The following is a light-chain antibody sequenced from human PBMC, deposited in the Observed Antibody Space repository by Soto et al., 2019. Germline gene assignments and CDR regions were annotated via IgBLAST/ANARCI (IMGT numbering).Light chain of an antibody. CDR1: SSDVGGHNY. Sequence: QSALTQPRSVSGSPGQSVTISCTGTSSDVGGHNYVSWYQQHPGKAPKFMIYDVSKRPSGVPDRFSGSKSGNTASLTISGHQADDEADYYYCSYAGRYTWVFGGGTKLTVL. J-gene: IGLJ3*02. V-gene: IGLV2-11*01. CDR2: DVS. CDR3: CSYAGRYTWV.